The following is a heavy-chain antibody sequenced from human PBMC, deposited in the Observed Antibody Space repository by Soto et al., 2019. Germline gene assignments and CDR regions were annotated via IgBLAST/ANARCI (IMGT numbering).Heavy chain of an antibody. CDR3: ARDCSGGSCYSFDY. J-gene: IGHJ4*02. D-gene: IGHD2-15*01. CDR2: IWYDGSNK. CDR1: GFTFSSYG. V-gene: IGHV3-33*01. Sequence: QVQLVESGGGVVQPGRSLRLSCAASGFTFSSYGMHWVRQAPGKGLEWVAGIWYDGSNKYYADSVKGRFTISRDNSKNTRYLQMNSLRAEDTAVYYCARDCSGGSCYSFDYWGQGTLVTVSS.